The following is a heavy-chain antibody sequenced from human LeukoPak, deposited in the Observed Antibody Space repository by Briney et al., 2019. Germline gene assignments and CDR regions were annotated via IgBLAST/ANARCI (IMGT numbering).Heavy chain of an antibody. CDR2: INSSGSTI. CDR1: GFTFSSYE. CDR3: ARDTPETIVGATY. J-gene: IGHJ4*02. Sequence: GGSLRLSCAASGFTFSSYEMNWVRQAPGKGLEWASYINSSGSTIYYADSVKGRFTISRDNAKNSLYLQMNSLRAEDTAVYYCARDTPETIVGATYWGQGTLVTVSS. D-gene: IGHD1-26*01. V-gene: IGHV3-48*03.